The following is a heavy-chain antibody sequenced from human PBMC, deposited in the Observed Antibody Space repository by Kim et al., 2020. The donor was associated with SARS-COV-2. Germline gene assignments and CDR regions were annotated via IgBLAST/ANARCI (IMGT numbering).Heavy chain of an antibody. Sequence: SVKSRVAISLDSSKNQFSLKLSSVTAADTAVYYCARLYSFDSSGHYNGYDYWGQGTLVTVSS. V-gene: IGHV4-59*01. D-gene: IGHD3-22*01. J-gene: IGHJ4*02. CDR3: ARLYSFDSSGHYNGYDY.